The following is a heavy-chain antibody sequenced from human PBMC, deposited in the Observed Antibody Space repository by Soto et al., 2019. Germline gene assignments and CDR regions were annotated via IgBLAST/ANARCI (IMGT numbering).Heavy chain of an antibody. J-gene: IGHJ6*02. CDR2: INADYGNT. CDR1: GYTFYSHS. CDR3: ARCIQGDYYYGMDV. Sequence: QAQLVQSGAEVRKPGASVKVSCKASGYTFYSHSISWVRQAPGQGLEWMGRINADYGNTQYAQKVRGRVTMTTDTCTTTVYMELTNLRSDDTAVYYCARCIQGDYYYGMDVWGQGATVTVSS. D-gene: IGHD5-18*01. V-gene: IGHV1-18*01.